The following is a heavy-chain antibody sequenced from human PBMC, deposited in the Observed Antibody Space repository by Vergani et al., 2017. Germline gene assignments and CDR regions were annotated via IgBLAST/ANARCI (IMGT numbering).Heavy chain of an antibody. Sequence: QAQLVESGGGVVQPGSSLRLSCAASGFTFTDYGMHWVRQAPGKGLEWVAVIWSNGVNKYYADSVRGRFTFSRDNSRYTLDLQMDSLRAEDTAVYHCAKIPGISTTRHYYAMDVWGQGTTVTVSS. D-gene: IGHD1-1*01. CDR1: GFTFTDYG. CDR2: IWSNGVNK. J-gene: IGHJ6*02. V-gene: IGHV3-33*06. CDR3: AKIPGISTTRHYYAMDV.